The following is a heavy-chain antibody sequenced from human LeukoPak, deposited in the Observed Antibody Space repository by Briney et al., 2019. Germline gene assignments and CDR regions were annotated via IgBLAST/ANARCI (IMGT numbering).Heavy chain of an antibody. CDR2: IGTTTTM. D-gene: IGHD4/OR15-4a*01. J-gene: IGHJ6*03. V-gene: IGHV3-48*01. CDR3: ARRGADSYYYYMDV. CDR1: GFTFSSYR. Sequence: GGSLRLSCAASGFTFSSYRMNWVRQSPEKGLEWIAFIGTTTTMYYADSVKGRFTISRDNAENSLYLQMNSLTVEDTAVYYCARRGADSYYYYMDVWGKGTTVIVSS.